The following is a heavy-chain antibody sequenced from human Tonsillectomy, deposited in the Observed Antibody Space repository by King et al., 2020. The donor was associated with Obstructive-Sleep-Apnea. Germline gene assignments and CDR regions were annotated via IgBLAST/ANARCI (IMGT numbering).Heavy chain of an antibody. CDR1: GYTFTSYD. J-gene: IGHJ4*02. CDR2: MNPNSGNT. V-gene: IGHV1-8*01. Sequence: QLVQSGAEVKKPGASVKVSCKASGYTFTSYDVNWVRQATGQGLEWMGWMNPNSGNTGYEQKFQGRVTITRNTSISTAYMELSSLRSEDTAGYYCARVGRYGDYFDYWGQGTLVTVSS. CDR3: ARVGRYGDYFDY. D-gene: IGHD4-17*01.